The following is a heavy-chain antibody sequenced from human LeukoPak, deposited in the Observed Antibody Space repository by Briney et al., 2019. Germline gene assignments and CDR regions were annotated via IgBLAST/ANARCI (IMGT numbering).Heavy chain of an antibody. CDR3: AKDQGL. CDR1: GFTFSSYG. Sequence: PGGSLRLSCAAAGFTFSSYGMHWVRQAPGKGLEWVAVISYDGSNKYYADSVKGRFTISRDNSKNTLYLQMNSLRAEDTAVYYCAKDQGLWGQGTLVTVSS. CDR2: ISYDGSNK. V-gene: IGHV3-30*18. D-gene: IGHD3/OR15-3a*01. J-gene: IGHJ4*02.